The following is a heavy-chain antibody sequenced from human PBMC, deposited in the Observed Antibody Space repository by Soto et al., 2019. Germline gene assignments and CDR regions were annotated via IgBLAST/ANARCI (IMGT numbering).Heavy chain of an antibody. Sequence: GESPEISCKGSEYSFTSYWISWVRQMPGKSLEWMGRIDPSDSYTNYSPSFQGHVTISADKSISTAYLQWSSLKASDTAMYYCARQETDGYSWHGYYGMYVWGQGTTVTVSS. CDR2: IDPSDSYT. CDR1: EYSFTSYW. CDR3: ARQETDGYSWHGYYGMYV. J-gene: IGHJ6*02. D-gene: IGHD5-18*01. V-gene: IGHV5-10-1*01.